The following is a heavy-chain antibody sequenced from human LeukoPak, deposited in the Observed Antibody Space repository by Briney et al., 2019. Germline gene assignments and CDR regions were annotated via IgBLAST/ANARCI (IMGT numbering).Heavy chain of an antibody. CDR3: ARGGRAGSGYYFSFFDN. CDR1: GDSVSSNSAT. J-gene: IGHJ4*02. Sequence: SQTLSLTCAISGDSVSSNSATWNWIRQSPSRGLEWLGRTYYRSKWYDDCAESVKSRITFNPDTSKNQFSLQLNSVTPKDTAVYYCARGGRAGSGYYFSFFDNWGQGTLVTVSS. D-gene: IGHD5-12*01. CDR2: TYYRSKWYD. V-gene: IGHV6-1*01.